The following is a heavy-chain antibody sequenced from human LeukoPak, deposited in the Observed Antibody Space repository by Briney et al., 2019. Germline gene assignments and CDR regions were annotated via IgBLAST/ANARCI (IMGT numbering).Heavy chain of an antibody. CDR2: IRSKTYGGTI. CDR3: TRDHEDYGSPSFDF. Sequence: GGSLRLSCTTSGFTFGDYAMSWVRQAPGKGLEWVGFIRSKTYGGTIEDAASVKGRFSISRDGSKGIAYLQMNSLKTEDTAVYYCTRDHEDYGSPSFDFWGQGTLVTVSS. D-gene: IGHD4/OR15-4a*01. J-gene: IGHJ4*02. V-gene: IGHV3-49*04. CDR1: GFTFGDYA.